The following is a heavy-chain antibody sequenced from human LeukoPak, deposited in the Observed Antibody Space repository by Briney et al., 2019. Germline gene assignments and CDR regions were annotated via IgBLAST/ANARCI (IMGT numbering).Heavy chain of an antibody. Sequence: SETLSLTCTVSGGSISSYYWIWIRHPPGQGLEWIGYIYYSGSTNYNPSLKSRVTISVDTSTNQFSLKLSSVTAADTAVYYCASVSGSYDYWGQGTLVTVSS. J-gene: IGHJ4*02. CDR2: IYYSGST. CDR3: ASVSGSYDY. V-gene: IGHV4-59*01. CDR1: GGSISSYY. D-gene: IGHD1-26*01.